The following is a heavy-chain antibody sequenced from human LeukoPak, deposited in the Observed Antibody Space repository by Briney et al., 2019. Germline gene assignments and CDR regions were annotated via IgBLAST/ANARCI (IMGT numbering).Heavy chain of an antibody. CDR1: GYTFISYY. CDR2: INPSGGST. D-gene: IGHD1-1*01. J-gene: IGHJ5*02. CDR3: ARALGVHWNPNWFDP. V-gene: IGHV1-46*01. Sequence: GASVKVSCNAAGYTFISYYMHWVRQAPGQGLEWMGIINPSGGSTSYAQKFQGRVTITADRSTSTAYMELSSLTSDDTAIYYCARALGVHWNPNWFDPWGQGTLVTVSS.